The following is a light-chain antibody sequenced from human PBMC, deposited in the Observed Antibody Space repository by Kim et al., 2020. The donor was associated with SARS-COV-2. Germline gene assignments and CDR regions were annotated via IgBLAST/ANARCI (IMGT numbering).Light chain of an antibody. Sequence: PGETAPLSGRASQNVGGGYLAWFQLKPGQSPRLLIYGASRRATGIPARFGGGGSGADFTLTINRLEPEDVAVYFCQDYAGSPPWTFGQGTKVDIK. J-gene: IGKJ1*01. CDR2: GAS. CDR3: QDYAGSPPWT. CDR1: QNVGGGY. V-gene: IGKV3-20*01.